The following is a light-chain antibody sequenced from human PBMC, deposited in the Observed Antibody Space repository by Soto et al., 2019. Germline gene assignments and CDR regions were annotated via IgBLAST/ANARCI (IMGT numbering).Light chain of an antibody. CDR3: QQYDTSPT. CDR1: QSVSSN. V-gene: IGKV3D-15*01. J-gene: IGKJ2*01. CDR2: GAS. Sequence: DIEMTQSPDSLAVSPGERATLSCRASQSVSSNLAWYQQKPGQAPRLLIYGASTRATGIPARFSGSGSGTDFTLTISRLEPEDFAVYYCQQYDTSPTFGQGTKVDIK.